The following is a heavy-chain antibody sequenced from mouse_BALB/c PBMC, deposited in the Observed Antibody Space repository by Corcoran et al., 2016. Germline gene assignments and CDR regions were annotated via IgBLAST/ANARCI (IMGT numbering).Heavy chain of an antibody. CDR1: VYSITSGYY. CDR2: ISYDGSN. CDR3: AREGNGFAY. Sequence: DVQLQESGPGLVKPSQSLSLTCSVTVYSITSGYYWNWIRQFPGNKLEWMGYISYDGSNNYNPSLKNRISITRDTSKNQFFLKLNSVTTEDTATYYCAREGNGFAYWGQGTLVTVSA. V-gene: IGHV3-6*02. J-gene: IGHJ3*01.